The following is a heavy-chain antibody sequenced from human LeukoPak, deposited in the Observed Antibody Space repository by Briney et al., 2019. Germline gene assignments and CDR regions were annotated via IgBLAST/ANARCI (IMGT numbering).Heavy chain of an antibody. V-gene: IGHV1-2*02. CDR1: GYTFTGYY. CDR3: AGGRIAAAGYYFDY. Sequence: ASVKVSCKASGYTFTGYYMHWVRQAPGQGLEWMGWINPNSGGTNYAQKFQGRVTMTRDTSISTAYMELSRLRSDDTAVYYCAGGRIAAAGYYFDYWGQGTLVTVSS. CDR2: INPNSGGT. J-gene: IGHJ4*02. D-gene: IGHD6-13*01.